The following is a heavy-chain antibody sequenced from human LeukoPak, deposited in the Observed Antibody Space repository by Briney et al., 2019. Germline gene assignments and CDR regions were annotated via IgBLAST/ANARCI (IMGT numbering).Heavy chain of an antibody. CDR3: ATIDY. V-gene: IGHV4-38-2*01. CDR2: IYHSGST. Sequence: ASETLSLTCAVYGGSFSGYYWAWIRLPPGKGLEWIGSIYHSGSTYYNPSLKSRVTISVDTSKNQFALKVTSVTAADTAVHYCATIDYWSQGTLVTVSS. CDR1: GGSFSGYY. J-gene: IGHJ4*02.